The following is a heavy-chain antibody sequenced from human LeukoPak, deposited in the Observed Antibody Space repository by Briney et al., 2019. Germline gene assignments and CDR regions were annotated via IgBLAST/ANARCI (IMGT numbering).Heavy chain of an antibody. Sequence: GGSLRLSCAASGFTFSSYWMSWVRQAPGKGLEWVANIKQDGSEKYYVDSVKGRFTISRDNAKNSLYLQMNSLRAEDTAVYYCAREITYSLSSGRYGGYFDYWGQGTLVTVSS. CDR2: IKQDGSEK. D-gene: IGHD6-19*01. CDR1: GFTFSSYW. CDR3: AREITYSLSSGRYGGYFDY. V-gene: IGHV3-7*01. J-gene: IGHJ4*02.